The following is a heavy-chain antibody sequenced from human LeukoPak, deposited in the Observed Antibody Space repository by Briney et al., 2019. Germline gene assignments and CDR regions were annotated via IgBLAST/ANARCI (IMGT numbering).Heavy chain of an antibody. J-gene: IGHJ4*02. Sequence: GESLKISCKGSGYSFTSYWTGWVRQMPGKGLEWMGRIDPSDSYTNYSPSFQGHVTISADKSISTAYLQWSSLKASDTAMYYCARHMMGSSWSFDYWGQGTLVTVSS. CDR3: ARHMMGSSWSFDY. CDR1: GYSFTSYW. V-gene: IGHV5-10-1*01. D-gene: IGHD6-13*01. CDR2: IDPSDSYT.